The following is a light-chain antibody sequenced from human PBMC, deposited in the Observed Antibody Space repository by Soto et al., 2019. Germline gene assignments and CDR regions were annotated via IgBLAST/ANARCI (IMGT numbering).Light chain of an antibody. J-gene: IGLJ7*01. V-gene: IGLV2-14*03. Sequence: QSVMTQPASVSGSPGQSITISCTGTDSDDFDYEYVSWYQQHPGNAPKLIIYDVTNRPSGVSDRFSGSKSGNTASLTISGLQADDEADYYCSSYTARSTLTVFGGGTPLNVL. CDR2: DVT. CDR1: DSDDFDYEY. CDR3: SSYTARSTLTV.